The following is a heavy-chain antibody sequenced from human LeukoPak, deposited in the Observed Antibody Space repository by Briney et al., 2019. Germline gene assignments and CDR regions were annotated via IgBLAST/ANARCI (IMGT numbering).Heavy chain of an antibody. J-gene: IGHJ4*02. CDR2: INHSGST. V-gene: IGHV4-34*01. CDR1: GGSFSGYY. D-gene: IGHD5-18*01. Sequence: SETLSLTCAVYGGSFSGYYWSWIRQPPGKGLEWIGEINHSGSTNYNPSLKSRVTISVDTSKNQFSLKLSSVAAADTAVYYCARIRGYSYGILDYWGQGTLVTVSS. CDR3: ARIRGYSYGILDY.